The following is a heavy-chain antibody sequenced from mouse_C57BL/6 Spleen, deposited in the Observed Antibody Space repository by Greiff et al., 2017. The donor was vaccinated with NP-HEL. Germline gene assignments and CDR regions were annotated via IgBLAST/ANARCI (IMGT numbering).Heavy chain of an antibody. D-gene: IGHD3-3*01. J-gene: IGHJ1*03. Sequence: DVKLQESGPGLVKPSQSLSLTCSVTGYSITSGYYWNWIRQFPGNKLEWMGYISYDGSNNYNPSLKNRISITRDTSKNQFFLKLNSVTTEDTATYYCARAGDQWYFDVWGTGTTVTVSS. CDR3: ARAGDQWYFDV. CDR1: GYSITSGYY. CDR2: ISYDGSN. V-gene: IGHV3-6*01.